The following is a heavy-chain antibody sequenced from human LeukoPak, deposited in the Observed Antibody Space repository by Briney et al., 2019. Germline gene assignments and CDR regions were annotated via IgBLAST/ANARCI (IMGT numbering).Heavy chain of an antibody. CDR2: ISWNSGSI. CDR3: AKAADYGDYGMDV. V-gene: IGHV3-9*01. Sequence: PGRSLRLSCAASGFTFDDYAMHWVRQAPGKGLEWVSGISWNSGSIGYADSVKGRFTVSRDNAKNSLYLQMNSLRAEDTALYYCAKAADYGDYGMDVWGQGTTVTVSS. CDR1: GFTFDDYA. J-gene: IGHJ6*02. D-gene: IGHD4-17*01.